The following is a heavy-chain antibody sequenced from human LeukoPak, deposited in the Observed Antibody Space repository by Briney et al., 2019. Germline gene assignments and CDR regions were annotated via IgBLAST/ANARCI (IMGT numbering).Heavy chain of an antibody. CDR3: ARQEFLEWLLYGRGDWFDP. J-gene: IGHJ5*02. V-gene: IGHV4-39*01. CDR2: IYYSVRT. D-gene: IGHD3-3*01. Sequence: SETLFLTCTVSGGSISSSSYYWGWIRQPPGKGLEWIGSIYYSVRTYYNPSLKSRVTISVDTSKNQFSLKLSSVTAADTAVYYCARQEFLEWLLYGRGDWFDPWGQGTLVTVSS. CDR1: GGSISSSSYY.